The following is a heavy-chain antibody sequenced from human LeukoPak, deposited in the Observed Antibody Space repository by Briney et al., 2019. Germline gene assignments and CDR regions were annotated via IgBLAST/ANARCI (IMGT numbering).Heavy chain of an antibody. D-gene: IGHD3-3*01. CDR2: ISYDGSNK. J-gene: IGHJ4*02. Sequence: QPGRSLRLSCAASGLTFSSYGMHWVRQAPGKGLEWVTVISYDGSNKYYADSVKGRFTISRDNSKNTLYLQMNSLRAEDTAVYYCAKDSRYDFWSGYPYPDYWGQGTLVTVSS. CDR1: GLTFSSYG. CDR3: AKDSRYDFWSGYPYPDY. V-gene: IGHV3-30*18.